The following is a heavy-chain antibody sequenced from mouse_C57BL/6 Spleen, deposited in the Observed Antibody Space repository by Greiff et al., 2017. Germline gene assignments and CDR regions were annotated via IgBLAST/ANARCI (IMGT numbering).Heavy chain of an antibody. CDR1: GYAFSSSW. CDR2: IYPGDGDT. Sequence: QVQLQQSGPELVKPGASVKISCKASGYAFSSSWMNWVKQRPGKGLEWIGRIYPGDGDTNYNGKFKGKATLTADKSSSTAYMQLSSLTSEDSAVSLCARAGYDFAMDYWGQGTSVTVSS. V-gene: IGHV1-82*01. D-gene: IGHD2-2*01. J-gene: IGHJ4*01. CDR3: ARAGYDFAMDY.